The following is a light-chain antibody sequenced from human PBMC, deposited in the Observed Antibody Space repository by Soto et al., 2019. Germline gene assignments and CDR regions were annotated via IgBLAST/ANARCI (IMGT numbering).Light chain of an antibody. CDR1: TSDVGSHDL. Sequence: LTQPASVSWSPGQSITISCTGTTSDVGSHDLVTWYQQHPGKAPKLIIFEVNKRPSGVSHRFSGSKSGNTASLTISWLQAEDEADYYCCSYASSGTFDVFGTGTKVTVL. V-gene: IGLV2-23*02. CDR3: CSYASSGTFDV. CDR2: EVN. J-gene: IGLJ1*01.